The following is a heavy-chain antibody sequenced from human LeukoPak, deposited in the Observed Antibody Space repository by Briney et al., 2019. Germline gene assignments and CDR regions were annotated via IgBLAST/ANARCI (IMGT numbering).Heavy chain of an antibody. CDR2: IGTSSTTI. J-gene: IGHJ4*02. V-gene: IGHV3-48*04. D-gene: IGHD6-13*01. Sequence: GGSLRLSCAASGFTFSSYTMNWVRQPPGKGLEWVSNIGTSSTTIYYADSVKGRFTISRDNAKNSLYLQMNSLRAEDTAVYYCARDHGRSSSWQSFDYWGQGTLVTVSS. CDR1: GFTFSSYT. CDR3: ARDHGRSSSWQSFDY.